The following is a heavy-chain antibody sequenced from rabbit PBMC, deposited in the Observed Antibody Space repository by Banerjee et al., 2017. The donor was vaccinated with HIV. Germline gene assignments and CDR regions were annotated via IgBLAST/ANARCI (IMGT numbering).Heavy chain of an antibody. Sequence: QQQLEESGGGLVKPGGTLTLTCKASGIDFSSGYYMCWVRQAPGKGLEWIACIYAGSSDNTYYASWAKGRFTISKTSSTTVTLRMTSLTAADTATYFCARSDDVSSFGLWGQGTLVTVS. J-gene: IGHJ3*01. CDR2: IYAGSSDNT. V-gene: IGHV1S45*01. CDR3: ARSDDVSSFGL. D-gene: IGHD8-1*01. CDR1: GIDFSSGYY.